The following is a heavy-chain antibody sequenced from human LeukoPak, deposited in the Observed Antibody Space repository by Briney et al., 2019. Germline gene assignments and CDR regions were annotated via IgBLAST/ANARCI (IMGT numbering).Heavy chain of an antibody. Sequence: GASVKVSCKASGGTFSSYAISWVRQAPGQGLEWMGGIIPIFGTANYAQKFQGRVTITADESTSTAYMELSSLRSEDTAVYYCARGLIPLRYNWFDPWGQGTLVTVSS. CDR2: IIPIFGTA. CDR3: ARGLIPLRYNWFDP. D-gene: IGHD3-16*01. V-gene: IGHV1-69*13. CDR1: GGTFSSYA. J-gene: IGHJ5*02.